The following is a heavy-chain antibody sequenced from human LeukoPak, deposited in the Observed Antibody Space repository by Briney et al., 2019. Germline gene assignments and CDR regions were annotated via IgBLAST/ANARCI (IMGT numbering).Heavy chain of an antibody. CDR2: ITTYNGNT. V-gene: IGHV1-18*01. CDR1: AYTFTSYP. J-gene: IGHJ4*02. CDR3: ARGYDYGDYVGDFDY. D-gene: IGHD4-17*01. Sequence: ASVKLSCKSSAYTFTSYPNSWERQTPGQGLECMGWITTYNGNTNYAQKLQGRVTMTTDTSTSTAYMDLRGLRSDDTAVYYCARGYDYGDYVGDFDYWGQGTLVTVSS.